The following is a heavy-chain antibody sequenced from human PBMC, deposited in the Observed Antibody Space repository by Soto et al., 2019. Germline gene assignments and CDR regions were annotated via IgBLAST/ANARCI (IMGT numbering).Heavy chain of an antibody. CDR3: ARDKITGLFDY. CDR2: INHSGST. V-gene: IGHV4-34*01. CDR1: GGSFSGYY. D-gene: IGHD2-8*02. Sequence: PSETLSLTWAVYGGSFSGYYWTWIRQPPGTGLEWIGEINHSGSTNYNPSLKSRVTTSVDTSKNQFSLKLTSVTAADTAVYYCARDKITGLFDYWGQGTLVTVSS. J-gene: IGHJ4*02.